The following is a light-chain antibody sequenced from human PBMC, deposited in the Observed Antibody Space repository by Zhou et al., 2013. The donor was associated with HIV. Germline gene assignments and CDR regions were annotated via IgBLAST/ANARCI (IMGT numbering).Light chain of an antibody. CDR2: EVT. CDR3: ASYSSSGTLYV. J-gene: IGLJ1*01. CDR1: SSDVGGYNY. Sequence: QSALTQPPSASGTPGQSVTISCTGTSSDVGGYNYVAWYQHHPGKAPKIMIYEVTKRPSGVPDRFSGSKSGNTASLTVSGLQAEDEAEYYCASYSSSGTLYVFGTGTKVTVL. V-gene: IGLV2-8*01.